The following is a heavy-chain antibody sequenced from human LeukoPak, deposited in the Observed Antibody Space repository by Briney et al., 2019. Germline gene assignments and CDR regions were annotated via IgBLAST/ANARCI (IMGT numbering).Heavy chain of an antibody. CDR3: ARGRSIVGATNAERDY. V-gene: IGHV4-34*01. CDR2: INHSGST. Sequence: PSETLSLTCAVYGGSFSGYYWSWIRQPPGKGLEWIGEINHSGSTNYNPSLKGRVTISVDTSKNQFSLKLSSVTAADTAVYYCARGRSIVGATNAERDYWGQGTLVTVSS. J-gene: IGHJ4*02. D-gene: IGHD1-26*01. CDR1: GGSFSGYY.